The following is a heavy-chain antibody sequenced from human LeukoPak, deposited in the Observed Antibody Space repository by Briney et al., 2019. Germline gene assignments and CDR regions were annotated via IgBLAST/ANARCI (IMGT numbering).Heavy chain of an antibody. CDR3: AREVAGTEGYFQH. J-gene: IGHJ1*01. Sequence: SETLSLTCTVSGGSISSYYWSWIRQPPGKGLEWIGYIYYSGSTNYNPPLKSRVTISVDTSKNQFSLKLSSVTAADTAVYYCAREVAGTEGYFQHWGQGTLVTVSS. CDR2: IYYSGST. CDR1: GGSISSYY. D-gene: IGHD6-19*01. V-gene: IGHV4-59*01.